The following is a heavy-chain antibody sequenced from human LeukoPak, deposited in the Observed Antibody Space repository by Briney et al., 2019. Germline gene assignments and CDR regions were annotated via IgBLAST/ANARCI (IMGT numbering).Heavy chain of an antibody. CDR1: GFTVSSNY. D-gene: IGHD5-12*01. CDR3: ARDRGYSGYDYYYYYGMDV. J-gene: IGHJ6*02. CDR2: IYSGGST. V-gene: IGHV3-53*01. Sequence: GGSLRLSCVASGFTVSSNYMSWVRQAPGKGLEWVSVIYSGGSTYYADSVKGRFTISRDNSKNTLYLQMNSLRAEDTAVYYCARDRGYSGYDYYYYYGMDVWGQGTTVTVSS.